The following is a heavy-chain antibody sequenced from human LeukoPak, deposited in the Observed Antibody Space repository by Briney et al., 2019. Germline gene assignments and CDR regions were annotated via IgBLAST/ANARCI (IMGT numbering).Heavy chain of an antibody. D-gene: IGHD2-2*02. CDR1: GGSLKTYY. Sequence: SETLSLTCSVSGGSLKTYYWTWIRQPAGKGLEWIGRVSTTGRYNYKPFFMSRVTMSVDISNNQVSLSLTSVTAADTAGDYCAREPTNTPGRPLDSWGQGILVTVSS. CDR2: VSTTGRY. CDR3: AREPTNTPGRPLDS. J-gene: IGHJ4*02. V-gene: IGHV4-4*07.